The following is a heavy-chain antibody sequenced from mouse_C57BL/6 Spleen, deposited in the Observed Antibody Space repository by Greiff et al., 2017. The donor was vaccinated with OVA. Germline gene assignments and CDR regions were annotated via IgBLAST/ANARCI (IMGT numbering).Heavy chain of an antibody. CDR1: GYAFTNYL. J-gene: IGHJ3*01. V-gene: IGHV1-54*01. Sequence: QVQLQQSGAELVRPGTSVKVSCKASGYAFTNYLIEWVKQRPGQGLEWIGVINPGSGGTNYNEKFKGKATLTADKSSSTAYMQLSSLTSEDSAVYFCARCDGYYVGFAYWGQGTLVTVSA. D-gene: IGHD2-3*01. CDR2: INPGSGGT. CDR3: ARCDGYYVGFAY.